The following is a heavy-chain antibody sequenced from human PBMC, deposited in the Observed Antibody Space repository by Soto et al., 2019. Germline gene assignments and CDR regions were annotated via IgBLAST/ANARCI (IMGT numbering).Heavy chain of an antibody. CDR1: GFSLTTSGVG. D-gene: IGHD6-13*01. Sequence: GSGPTLVNPTQTLTLTCTFSGFSLTTSGVGVGWIRQPPGKALEWLAFIYWDDDKRYSPSLKTRLTITKDTSKNQVVLTLTNMDPVDTATYYCAHRLPFNSIWDRGAFDYWGQGTLVTVSS. CDR2: IYWDDDK. J-gene: IGHJ4*02. CDR3: AHRLPFNSIWDRGAFDY. V-gene: IGHV2-5*02.